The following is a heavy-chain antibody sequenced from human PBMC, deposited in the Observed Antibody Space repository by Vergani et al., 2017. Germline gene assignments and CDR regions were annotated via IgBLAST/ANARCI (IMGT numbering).Heavy chain of an antibody. V-gene: IGHV4-39*01. CDR3: ARRGCSSTSCYLFDI. D-gene: IGHD2-2*01. J-gene: IGHJ3*02. Sequence: QVQLQESGPGLVKPSETLSLTCTVSGGSISSSSYYWGWIRQPPGKGLEWIGSIYYSGSTYYNPSLKSRVTISVDTSKNQFSLKLSSVTAADTAVYYCARRGCSSTSCYLFDIWGQGTMVTVSS. CDR1: GGSISSSSYY. CDR2: IYYSGST.